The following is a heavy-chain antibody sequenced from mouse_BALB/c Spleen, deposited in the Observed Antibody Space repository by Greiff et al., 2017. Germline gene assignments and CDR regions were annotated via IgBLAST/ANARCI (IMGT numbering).Heavy chain of an antibody. J-gene: IGHJ4*01. V-gene: IGHV14-3*02. CDR3: ARSGINAMDY. D-gene: IGHD4-1*01. CDR2: IDTANGNT. CDR1: GFNIKDTY. Sequence: VQLKESGAELVKPGASVKLSCTASGFNIKDTYMHWVKQRPEQGLEWIGRIDTANGNTKYDPKFQGKATITADTSSNTAYLHLSSLTSEDTAVYYCARSGINAMDYWGQGTSVTVSS.